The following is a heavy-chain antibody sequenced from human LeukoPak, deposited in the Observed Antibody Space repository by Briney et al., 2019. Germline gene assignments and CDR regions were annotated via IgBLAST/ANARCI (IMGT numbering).Heavy chain of an antibody. V-gene: IGHV1-18*01. CDR1: GYTFTSYG. CDR3: ARYCSSTSCYTGFDP. D-gene: IGHD2-2*02. Sequence: GASVKVSCKASGYTFTSYGNSWVRQAPGQGLEWMGWISAYNGNTNYAQKLQGRVTMTTDTSTSTAYMELRSLRSDDTAVYYCARYCSSTSCYTGFDPWGQGTLVTVSS. CDR2: ISAYNGNT. J-gene: IGHJ5*02.